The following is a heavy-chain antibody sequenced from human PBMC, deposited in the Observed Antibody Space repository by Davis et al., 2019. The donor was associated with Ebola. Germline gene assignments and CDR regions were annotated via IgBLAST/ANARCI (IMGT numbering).Heavy chain of an antibody. CDR3: AVVAGRSDFDY. D-gene: IGHD6-19*01. CDR1: GGSISSSSYY. J-gene: IGHJ4*02. Sequence: SETLSLTCTVSGGSISSSSYYWGWIRQPPGKGLEWIGSIYYSGSTYYSPSLKSRVTISVDTSRNQISLKLSSVTATDTAVYYCAVVAGRSDFDYWGQGNLVTVSS. V-gene: IGHV4-39*01. CDR2: IYYSGST.